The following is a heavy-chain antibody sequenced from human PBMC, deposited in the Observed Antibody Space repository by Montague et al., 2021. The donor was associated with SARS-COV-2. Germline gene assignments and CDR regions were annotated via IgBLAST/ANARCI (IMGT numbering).Heavy chain of an antibody. V-gene: IGHV3-48*03. CDR1: GFTFSSYE. D-gene: IGHD3-16*01. CDR2: ISSSGSNI. CDR3: ARRTYYDGY. Sequence: SRSLSWAASGFTFSSYEVNWVRQAPGKGLEWVSYISSSGSNIHYADSVKGRFSIYRDNAKNSLYLQMNSLRAEDTAVYYCARRTYYDGYWGQGTLVTVSS. J-gene: IGHJ4*02.